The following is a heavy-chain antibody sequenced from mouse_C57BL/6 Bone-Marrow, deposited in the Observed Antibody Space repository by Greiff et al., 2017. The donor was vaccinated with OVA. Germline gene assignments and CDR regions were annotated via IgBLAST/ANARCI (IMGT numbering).Heavy chain of an antibody. V-gene: IGHV6-3*01. J-gene: IGHJ2*01. Sequence: EVQRVESGGGLVQPGGSMKLSCVASGFTFSNYWMNWVRQSPEKGLEWVAQIRLKSDNYATHYAESVKGRFTISRDDSKSSVYLQMNNLRAEDTGIYYCTSLYDYDDVLADGVDYWGQGTTLTVSS. CDR2: IRLKSDNYAT. CDR3: TSLYDYDDVLADGVDY. CDR1: GFTFSNYW. D-gene: IGHD2-4*01.